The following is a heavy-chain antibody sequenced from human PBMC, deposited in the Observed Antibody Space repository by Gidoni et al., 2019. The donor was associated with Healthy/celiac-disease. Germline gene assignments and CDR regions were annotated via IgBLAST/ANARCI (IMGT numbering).Heavy chain of an antibody. CDR3: TNYDILTGYYY. Sequence: EVQLVESGGGLVKPGRSLRLSCSASASTFGDYAMSWFRQAPGKGLEWVGFIRSKAYGGTTEYAASVKGRFTISRDDSKSIAYLQMNSLKTKDTAVYYCTNYDILTGYYYWGQGTLVTVSS. CDR1: ASTFGDYA. D-gene: IGHD3-9*01. V-gene: IGHV3-49*05. J-gene: IGHJ4*02. CDR2: IRSKAYGGTT.